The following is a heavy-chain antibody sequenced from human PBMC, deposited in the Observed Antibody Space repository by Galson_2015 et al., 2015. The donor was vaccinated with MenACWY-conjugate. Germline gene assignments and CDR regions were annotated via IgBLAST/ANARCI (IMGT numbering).Heavy chain of an antibody. J-gene: IGHJ4*02. D-gene: IGHD3-22*01. CDR3: ARGGYYYDTSGYYLDY. V-gene: IGHV3-11*05. CDR2: ISSSSSYT. CDR1: GFTFSDYY. Sequence: SLRLSCAAFGFTFSDYYMNWLRQAPGKGLEWVSYISSSSSYTNYADSVKGRFTISRDNAKNSLYLQVDSLRAEDTAVYYCARGGYYYDTSGYYLDYWGQGTLVTVSS.